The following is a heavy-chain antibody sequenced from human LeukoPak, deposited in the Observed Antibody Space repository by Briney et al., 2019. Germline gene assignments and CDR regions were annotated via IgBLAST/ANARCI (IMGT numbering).Heavy chain of an antibody. V-gene: IGHV4-59*01. CDR3: ARDYSMTNAFDI. CDR1: GGSMSDDY. D-gene: IGHD1-26*01. CDR2: IYYTGST. J-gene: IGHJ3*02. Sequence: SETLSLTCAVSGGSMSDDYWSRIRQPPGKGLEWIGYIYYTGSTNYNPSLKSRVTISIDTTKNQFSLKLSSVTAADTALYYCARDYSMTNAFDIWGQATLVTVCS.